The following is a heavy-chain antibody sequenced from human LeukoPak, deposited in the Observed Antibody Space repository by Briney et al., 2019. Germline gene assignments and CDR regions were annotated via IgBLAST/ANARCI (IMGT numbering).Heavy chain of an antibody. J-gene: IGHJ3*02. D-gene: IGHD5-24*01. CDR1: GFTVSNNY. CDR3: ARGGYNHAFDI. V-gene: IGHV3-66*01. Sequence: GGSLRLSCAGSGFTVSNNYMAWVRQAPGKGLEWVSVIYSGGSTYYADSVKGRFTISRDNAKNTLYLQMNSLGAEDTAIYYCARGGYNHAFDIWGQGTVVTVSS. CDR2: IYSGGST.